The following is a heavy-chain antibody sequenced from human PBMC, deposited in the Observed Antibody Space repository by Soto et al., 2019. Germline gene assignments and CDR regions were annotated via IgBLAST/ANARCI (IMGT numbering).Heavy chain of an antibody. CDR3: ARCGGPYYYYMDV. CDR2: IYYSGST. V-gene: IGHV4-31*03. J-gene: IGHJ6*03. D-gene: IGHD2-21*01. CDR1: GGSISSGGYY. Sequence: QVQLQESGPGLVKPSQTLSLTCTVAGGSISSGGYYWSWIRQHPGKGLEWIGYIYYSGSTYYNPSLKRRVTISVDTSKNQFSLKLSSVTAADTAVYYCARCGGPYYYYMDVWGKGTTVTVS.